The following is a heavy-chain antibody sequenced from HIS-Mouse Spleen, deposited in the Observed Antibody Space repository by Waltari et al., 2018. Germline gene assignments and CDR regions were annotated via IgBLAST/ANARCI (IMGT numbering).Heavy chain of an antibody. CDR1: GGSISSSSYY. Sequence: QLQLQESGPGLAKPSETLSLTCPVPGGSISSSSYYWGWIRQPPGKGREWIGSIYYSGSTYYNPSLKSRVTISVDTSKNQFSLKLSSVTAADTAVYYCASGVVVAATAVHFDYWGQGTLVTVSS. CDR3: ASGVVVAATAVHFDY. J-gene: IGHJ4*02. D-gene: IGHD2-15*01. V-gene: IGHV4-39*07. CDR2: IYYSGST.